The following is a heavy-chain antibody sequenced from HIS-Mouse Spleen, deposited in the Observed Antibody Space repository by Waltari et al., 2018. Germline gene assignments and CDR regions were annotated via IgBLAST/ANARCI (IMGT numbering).Heavy chain of an antibody. J-gene: IGHJ4*02. CDR3: ARGHDYSNYFDY. CDR2: IKTDSGNT. Sequence: QVQLVQSGAEVKKPGASVKVSCKASGYTFTSYDINWVRQATGQGLEWMGWIKTDSGNTGYAQKFQGRVTMTRNTSISTAYMELSSLRSEDTAVYYCARGHDYSNYFDYWGQGTLVTVSS. V-gene: IGHV1-8*01. CDR1: GYTFTSYD. D-gene: IGHD4-4*01.